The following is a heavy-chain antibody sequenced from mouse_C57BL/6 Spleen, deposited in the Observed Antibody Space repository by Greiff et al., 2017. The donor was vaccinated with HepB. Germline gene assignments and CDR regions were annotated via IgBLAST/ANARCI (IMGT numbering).Heavy chain of an antibody. CDR3: TTNYGSSYDWYFDV. Sequence: EVQLQQSGAELVRPGASVKLSCTASGFNIKDDYMHWVKQRPEQGLEWIGWIDPENGDTEYASKFQGKATITADTSSNTAYLQLSSLTSEDTAVYYCTTNYGSSYDWYFDVWGTGTTFTVSS. CDR1: GFNIKDDY. V-gene: IGHV14-4*01. CDR2: IDPENGDT. D-gene: IGHD1-1*01. J-gene: IGHJ1*03.